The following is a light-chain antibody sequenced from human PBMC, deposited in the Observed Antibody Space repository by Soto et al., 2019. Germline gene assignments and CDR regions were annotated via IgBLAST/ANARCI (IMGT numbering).Light chain of an antibody. CDR3: QQYYSYLSWT. J-gene: IGKJ1*01. CDR1: QGISSY. CDR2: AAS. V-gene: IGKV1-8*01. Sequence: AIRMTQSPSSFSASPGDRVTITCRASQGISSYLAWYQQKPGKAPKLLLYAASTLQSGVPSRFSGSGAGTDSTLTISCLQSEDFATYYCQQYYSYLSWTFGQGTKVDIK.